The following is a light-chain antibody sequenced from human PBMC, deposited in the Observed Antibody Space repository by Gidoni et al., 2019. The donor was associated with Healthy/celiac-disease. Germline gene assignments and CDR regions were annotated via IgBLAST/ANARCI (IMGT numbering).Light chain of an antibody. CDR2: SNN. CDR1: SSNIGSNT. V-gene: IGLV1-44*01. Sequence: SVLTPPLSASGTPGQRVTISCSGSSSNIGSNTVNWYQQLPGTAPKLLIYSNNQRPSGVPDRFSGSKSGTSASLAISGLQSEDEADYYCAAWDDSLNGVVFGGGTKLTVL. J-gene: IGLJ2*01. CDR3: AAWDDSLNGVV.